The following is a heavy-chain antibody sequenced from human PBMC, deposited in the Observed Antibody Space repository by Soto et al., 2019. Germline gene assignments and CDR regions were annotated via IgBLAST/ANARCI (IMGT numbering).Heavy chain of an antibody. D-gene: IGHD6-19*01. CDR1: GDTFNNYA. CDR2: IDPIFGTA. V-gene: IGHV1-69*06. J-gene: IGHJ3*02. CDR3: ASRTGNSSGFDAFDI. Sequence: SVKVSCKASGDTFNNYAISWVRQAPGQGLEWMGGIDPIFGTANYAQKFQGRVTITADKSTSTAYMELSSLRSEDTAIYYCASRTGNSSGFDAFDIWGHGTMVTVSS.